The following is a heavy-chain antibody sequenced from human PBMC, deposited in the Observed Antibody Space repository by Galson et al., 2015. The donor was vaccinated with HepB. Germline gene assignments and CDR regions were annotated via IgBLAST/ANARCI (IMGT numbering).Heavy chain of an antibody. CDR2: IDPSDSYI. J-gene: IGHJ5*02. V-gene: IGHV5-10-1*01. CDR3: AREFTSSWTNWFDP. Sequence: QSGAEVKKPGESLTISCETSGYIFTSYYISWVRQRPGRGLEWLGRIDPSDSYINYNPSLQGHVTISADKSVKTSYLHWSAVTASDTAIYFCAREFTSSWTNWFDPWGQGTLVTVSS. CDR1: GYIFTSYY. D-gene: IGHD6-13*01.